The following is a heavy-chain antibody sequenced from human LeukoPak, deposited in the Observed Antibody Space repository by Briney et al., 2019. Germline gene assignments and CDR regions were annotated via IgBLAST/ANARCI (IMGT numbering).Heavy chain of an antibody. D-gene: IGHD2-15*01. J-gene: IGHJ6*03. CDR3: AKNGDRGAYCSGGSCYPYYYYNMDV. V-gene: IGHV3-23*01. CDR1: GFTFSSFG. CDR2: ISSTGGTA. Sequence: GGTLSLSCAASGFTFSSFGMSWVRQAPGKGLEWVSAISSTGGTAYYADSVKGRFTISRDNSKNTLYLQMNSLRAEDTAIYYCAKNGDRGAYCSGGSCYPYYYYNMDVWGKGTTVTISS.